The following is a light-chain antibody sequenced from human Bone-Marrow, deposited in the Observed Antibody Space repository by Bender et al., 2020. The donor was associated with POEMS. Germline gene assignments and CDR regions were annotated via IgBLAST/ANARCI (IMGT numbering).Light chain of an antibody. CDR1: GSNIGGYP. Sequence: QSVLTQPPSVSGTPGQRVTISCSGSGSNIGGYPVNWYQQLPGTAPRLLIYTNNERPSGVPDRFSGSKSGTSASLAITGLQAEDEADYYCCSYAGTYTWVFGGGTKLTVL. CDR2: TNN. J-gene: IGLJ3*02. V-gene: IGLV1-44*01. CDR3: CSYAGTYTWV.